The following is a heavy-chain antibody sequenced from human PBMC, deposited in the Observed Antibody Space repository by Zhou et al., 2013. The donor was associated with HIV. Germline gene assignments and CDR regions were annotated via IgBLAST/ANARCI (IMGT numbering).Heavy chain of an antibody. CDR3: ASYGPGYNWMYS. Sequence: QVQLVQSGAEVKKPGASVKVSCKASGYTFTDYYMHWVRQAPGQGLEWMGWILPNTDATKYAPRFQGRVTMTRDTSISTIYMELRGLRSDDTALYFCASYGPGYNWMYSWGQGTLVTVSS. CDR1: GYTFTDYY. V-gene: IGHV1-2*02. CDR2: ILPNTDAT. J-gene: IGHJ4*02. D-gene: IGHD1-20*01.